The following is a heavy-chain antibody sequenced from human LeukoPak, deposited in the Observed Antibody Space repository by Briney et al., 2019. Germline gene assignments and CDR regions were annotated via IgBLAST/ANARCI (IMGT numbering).Heavy chain of an antibody. Sequence: PGGSLRLSCAASGFTFSSYNMNWVRQAPGKGLEWVSSITSSSSYIYYADSVKGRFTISRDNAKNSLYLQMDSLRVEDTAEYYCARDATTEIGTVYMDVWGKGTTVTISS. J-gene: IGHJ6*03. D-gene: IGHD1-1*01. CDR3: ARDATTEIGTVYMDV. V-gene: IGHV3-21*06. CDR2: ITSSSSYI. CDR1: GFTFSSYN.